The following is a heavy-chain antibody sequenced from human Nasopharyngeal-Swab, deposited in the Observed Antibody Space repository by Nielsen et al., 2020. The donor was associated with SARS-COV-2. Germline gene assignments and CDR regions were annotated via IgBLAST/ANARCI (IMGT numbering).Heavy chain of an antibody. CDR2: IGTSGNP. CDR1: GFPFSNFD. D-gene: IGHD3-10*01. CDR3: ARRGVSNGFDM. J-gene: IGHJ3*02. V-gene: IGHV3-13*05. Sequence: GVLKIPCTASGFPFSNFDMHWVRQRPGKGLEWVSGIGTSGNPYPPGSVKGQFTISRENANNSLYLQMDSLRAGDTAVYYCARRGVSNGFDMWGQGTMVTVSS.